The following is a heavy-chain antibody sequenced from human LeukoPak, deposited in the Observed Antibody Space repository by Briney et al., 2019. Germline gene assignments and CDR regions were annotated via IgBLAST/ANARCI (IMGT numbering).Heavy chain of an antibody. CDR2: ISSNGATT. J-gene: IGHJ4*02. CDR3: VKDRSIAAPNNDFFDS. V-gene: IGHV3-64D*06. CDR1: GFTFNRFY. D-gene: IGHD6-6*01. Sequence: GSLRLSCSASGFTFNRFYLHWVRQAPGKGLEFVSPISSNGATTYYADSVKGRFTISRDNSKNTLYLQMSSLRADDTAVYYCVKDRSIAAPNNDFFDSWGQGALVTVSS.